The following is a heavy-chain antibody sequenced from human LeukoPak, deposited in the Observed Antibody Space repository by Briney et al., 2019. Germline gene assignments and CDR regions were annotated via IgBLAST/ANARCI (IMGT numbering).Heavy chain of an antibody. CDR1: GFTFSDYY. CDR3: AREDGYSSPFDY. Sequence: GGSLRLSCAASGFTFSDYYMSWIRQAPDKGLEWVAVISYDGSNKYYADSVKGRFTTSRDNSKNTLYLQMNSLRGEDTAVYYCAREDGYSSPFDYWGQGTLVTVSS. CDR2: ISYDGSNK. V-gene: IGHV3-30*03. J-gene: IGHJ4*02. D-gene: IGHD5-18*01.